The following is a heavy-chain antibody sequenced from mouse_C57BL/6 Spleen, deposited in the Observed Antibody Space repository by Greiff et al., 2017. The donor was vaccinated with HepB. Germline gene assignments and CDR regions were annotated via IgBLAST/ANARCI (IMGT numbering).Heavy chain of an antibody. Sequence: EVKLMESGGGLVKPGGSLKLSCAASGFTFSDYGMHWVRQAPEKGLEWVAYISSGSSTIYYADTVKGRFTISRDNAKNTLFLQMTSLRSEDTAMYYCARIYYGNFTAMDYWGQGTTLTVSS. V-gene: IGHV5-17*01. CDR2: ISSGSSTI. D-gene: IGHD2-1*01. CDR1: GFTFSDYG. J-gene: IGHJ2*01. CDR3: ARIYYGNFTAMDY.